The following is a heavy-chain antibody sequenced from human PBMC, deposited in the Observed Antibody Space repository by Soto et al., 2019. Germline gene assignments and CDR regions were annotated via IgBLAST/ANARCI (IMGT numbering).Heavy chain of an antibody. CDR1: GGSISSSNYF. D-gene: IGHD2-8*02. CDR2: IYYSGTT. V-gene: IGHV4-39*02. CDR3: ARDKITGLFDY. J-gene: IGHJ4*02. Sequence: SETLSLTCTVSGGSISSSNYFWGWIRQPPGEGLEWIGSIYYSGTTYYNPSLKSRVTISGDTSKNQFSLKLTSVTAADTAVYYCARDKITGLFDYWGQGTLVTVSS.